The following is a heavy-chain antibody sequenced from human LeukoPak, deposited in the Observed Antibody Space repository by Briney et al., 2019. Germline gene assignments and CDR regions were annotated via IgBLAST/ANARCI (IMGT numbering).Heavy chain of an antibody. CDR1: GFTFSSYG. D-gene: IGHD2-21*01. V-gene: IGHV3-30*02. Sequence: PGGSLRLSCAASGFTFSSYGMHWVRQAPGKGLEWVAFIRYDGSDKYYADSVKGRFTISRDNSKNTLYLQMNSLRAEDTAVYYCARAHSPLIYYYYMDVWGKGTTVTVSS. J-gene: IGHJ6*03. CDR2: IRYDGSDK. CDR3: ARAHSPLIYYYYMDV.